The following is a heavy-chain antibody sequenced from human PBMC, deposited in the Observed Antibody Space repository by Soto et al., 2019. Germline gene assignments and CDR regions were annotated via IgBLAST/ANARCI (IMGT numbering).Heavy chain of an antibody. Sequence: PSETLSLTCTVSGGSISSGGYYWSWIRQHPGKGLEWIGYIYYSGSTYYNPSLKSRVTISVDTSKNQFSLKLSSVTAADTAVYYCARHYGSGSSQYYYGMDVWGQGTTVTVSS. CDR3: ARHYGSGSSQYYYGMDV. J-gene: IGHJ6*02. V-gene: IGHV4-39*01. D-gene: IGHD3-10*01. CDR1: GGSISSGGYY. CDR2: IYYSGST.